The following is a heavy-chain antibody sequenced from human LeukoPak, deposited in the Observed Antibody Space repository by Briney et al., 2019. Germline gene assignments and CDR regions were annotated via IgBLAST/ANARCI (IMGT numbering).Heavy chain of an antibody. CDR3: AREEGGSAHAFDI. V-gene: IGHV3-21*06. CDR2: ISTSRSYI. Sequence: GGSLRLSCAASGFTFSTYTMNWVRQAPGKGLEWVSSISTSRSYIYYADSVKGRFTISRDNAKNSLYLQMNSLRAEDAAVYYCAREEGGSAHAFDIWGRGTMVTVSS. J-gene: IGHJ3*02. D-gene: IGHD3-16*01. CDR1: GFTFSTYT.